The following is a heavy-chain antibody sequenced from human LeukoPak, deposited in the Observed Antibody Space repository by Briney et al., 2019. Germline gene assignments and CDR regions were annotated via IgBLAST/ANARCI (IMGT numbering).Heavy chain of an antibody. CDR1: GFTFSSYN. CDR3: ARHGFDY. CDR2: ISTGSSAI. V-gene: IGHV3-48*01. Sequence: GGSLRLSCAASGFTFSSYNMNWVRQAPGKGLEWVSYISTGSSAIYYADSVKGRFTISRDNAKNSLYLQMNSLRAEDTAVYYCARHGFDYWGQGTLVTVSS. J-gene: IGHJ4*02.